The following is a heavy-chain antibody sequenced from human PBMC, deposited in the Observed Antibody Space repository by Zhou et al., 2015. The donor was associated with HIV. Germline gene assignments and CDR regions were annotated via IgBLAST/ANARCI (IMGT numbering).Heavy chain of an antibody. V-gene: IGHV1-69*01. CDR2: IIPIFGTA. CDR1: GGTFSSYA. D-gene: IGHD6-6*01. Sequence: VQSQVQLVQSGAEVKVSCKASGGTFSSYAISWVRQAPGQGLEWMGGIIPIFGTANYAQKFQGRVTITADESTSTAYMELSSLRSEDTAVYYCARGSSWSNYYYYGMDVWGPRDHGHRLL. CDR3: ARGSSWSNYYYYGMDV. J-gene: IGHJ6*02.